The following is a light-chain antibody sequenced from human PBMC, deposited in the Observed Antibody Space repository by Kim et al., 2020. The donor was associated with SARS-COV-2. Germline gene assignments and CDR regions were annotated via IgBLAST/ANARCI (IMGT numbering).Light chain of an antibody. V-gene: IGKV1-9*01. J-gene: IGKJ3*01. Sequence: DIQLTQSPSFLSASVGDRVTITCRASQGISSSLAWYQQKPGKALKLLIYTASTLQSGVPSRFSGTGSGTEFTLTISSLQPEDFATYYCQQLSTYPLTFGPGNKVDIK. CDR2: TAS. CDR1: QGISSS. CDR3: QQLSTYPLT.